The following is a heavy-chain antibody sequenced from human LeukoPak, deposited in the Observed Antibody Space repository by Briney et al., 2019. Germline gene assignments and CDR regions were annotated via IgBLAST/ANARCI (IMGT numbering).Heavy chain of an antibody. CDR3: ARGRSRPWDPCDY. V-gene: IGHV4-61*02. CDR1: GGSISSGGHY. D-gene: IGHD1-26*01. CDR2: ISSTGST. Sequence: PSQTLSLTCTVSGGSISSGGHYWSWIRQPAGKGLEYLGRISSTGSTNYNPSLRSRVTISADTSKNHFSLKLTSVTAADTAVYYCARGRSRPWDPCDYWGQGTLVTVSS. J-gene: IGHJ4*02.